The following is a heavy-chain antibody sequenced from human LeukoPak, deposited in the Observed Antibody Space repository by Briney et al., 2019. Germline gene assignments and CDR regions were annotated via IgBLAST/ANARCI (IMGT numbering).Heavy chain of an antibody. CDR3: ARDVQYNWNDXXFDY. D-gene: IGHD1-20*01. CDR2: ISSSSSYI. CDR1: GFTFSSYA. Sequence: NTGGSLRLSCAASGFTFSSYAMSWVRQAPGKGLEWVSAISSSSSYIYYADSVKGRFTISRDNAKNSLYLQMNSLRAEDTAVYYCARDVQYNWNDXXFDYWGQGTLVTVSS. J-gene: IGHJ4*02. V-gene: IGHV3-21*01.